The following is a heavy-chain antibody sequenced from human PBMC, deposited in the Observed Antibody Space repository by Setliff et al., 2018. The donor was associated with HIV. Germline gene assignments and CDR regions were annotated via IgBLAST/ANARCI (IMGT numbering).Heavy chain of an antibody. J-gene: IGHJ4*02. Sequence: GSLRLSCAASGFTFSDYAMSWVRQAPGKGLEWVSIISGSGDSTYYAESVRGRFTLSRDNSGNTLYLQMNSLRAEDTAVYYCARITGDLVYFDSWGQGTPVTV. CDR1: GFTFSDYA. D-gene: IGHD7-27*01. V-gene: IGHV3-23*01. CDR2: ISGSGDST. CDR3: ARITGDLVYFDS.